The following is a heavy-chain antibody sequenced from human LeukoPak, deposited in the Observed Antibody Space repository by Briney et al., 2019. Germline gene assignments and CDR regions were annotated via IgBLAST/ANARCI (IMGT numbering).Heavy chain of an antibody. CDR3: ARDWDSSGPYYFDY. Sequence: GGSLRLSCAASGFTFSSYSMNWVRRAPGKGLEWVSSISSSSSYIYYADSVKGRFTISRDNAKNSLYLQMNSLRAEDTAVYYCARDWDSSGPYYFDYWGQGTLVTVSS. J-gene: IGHJ4*02. CDR1: GFTFSSYS. D-gene: IGHD6-19*01. V-gene: IGHV3-21*01. CDR2: ISSSSSYI.